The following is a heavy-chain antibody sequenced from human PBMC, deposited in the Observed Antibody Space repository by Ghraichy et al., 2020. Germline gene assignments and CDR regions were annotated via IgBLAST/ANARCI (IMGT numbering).Heavy chain of an antibody. D-gene: IGHD3-3*01. CDR2: TYYRSKWYN. CDR1: GDSVSSNSAA. V-gene: IGHV6-1*01. J-gene: IGHJ4*02. Sequence: SQTLSLTCAISGDSVSSNSAAWNWIRQSPSRGLEWLGRTYYRSKWYNDYAVSVKSRITINPDTSKNQFSLQLNSVTPEDTAVYYCARDKSPLLRFLEWLVGYFDYWGQGTLVTVSS. CDR3: ARDKSPLLRFLEWLVGYFDY.